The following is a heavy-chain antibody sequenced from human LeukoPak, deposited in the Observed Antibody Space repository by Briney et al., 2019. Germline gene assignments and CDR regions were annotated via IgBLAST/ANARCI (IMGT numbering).Heavy chain of an antibody. CDR3: ARMIPSGVPAAIPFDY. D-gene: IGHD2-2*01. V-gene: IGHV4-34*01. CDR1: GGSFSGYY. J-gene: IGHJ4*02. Sequence: PSETLSLTCAVYGGSFSGYYWSWIRQPPGKGLEWIGEINHSGSTNYNPSLKSRVTISVDTSKNQFSLKLSSVTAADTAVYYCARMIPSGVPAAIPFDYWGQGTLVTVSS. CDR2: INHSGST.